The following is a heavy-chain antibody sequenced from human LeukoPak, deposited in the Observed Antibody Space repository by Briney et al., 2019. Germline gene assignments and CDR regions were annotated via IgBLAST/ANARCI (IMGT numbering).Heavy chain of an antibody. D-gene: IGHD2-15*01. CDR1: GGSIRSGGYY. CDR3: ARDRGASGGQRDGAFDI. V-gene: IGHV4-31*03. CDR2: IYYSGST. J-gene: IGHJ3*02. Sequence: KPSQTLSLTCTVSGGSIRSGGYYWSWIRQHPGKDLEWIGYIYYSGSTNYNPSLKSRVTISVDTSKNQFSLKLSSVTAADTAVYYCARDRGASGGQRDGAFDIWGQGTMVTVSS.